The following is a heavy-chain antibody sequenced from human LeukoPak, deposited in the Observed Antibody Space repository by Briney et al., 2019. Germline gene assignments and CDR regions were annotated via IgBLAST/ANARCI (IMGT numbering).Heavy chain of an antibody. CDR1: GFTFDDYG. D-gene: IGHD3-9*01. CDR2: INWNGGST. Sequence: GGSLRLSCAASGFTFDDYGMSWVRQAPGKGLEWVSGINWNGGSTGYADSVKGRFTISRDNSKNTLFLQMNSLGAEDTAVYYCARDPGTGYPIDYWGQGTPVTVSS. CDR3: ARDPGTGYPIDY. V-gene: IGHV3-20*04. J-gene: IGHJ4*02.